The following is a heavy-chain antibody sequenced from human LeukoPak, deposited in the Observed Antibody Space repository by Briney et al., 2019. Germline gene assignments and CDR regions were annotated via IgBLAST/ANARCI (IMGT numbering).Heavy chain of an antibody. CDR3: ARASLVGAHYFYYYMDV. Sequence: AGGSLGLSCAASGFTFSDYDLNWVRQAPGKGLEWVSYITTSGSTIYYADSVKGRFTISRDNAKNSLYLQMNSLRAEDTAVYHCARASLVGAHYFYYYMDVWGKGTTVTVSS. CDR2: ITTSGSTI. J-gene: IGHJ6*03. CDR1: GFTFSDYD. D-gene: IGHD1-26*01. V-gene: IGHV3-48*03.